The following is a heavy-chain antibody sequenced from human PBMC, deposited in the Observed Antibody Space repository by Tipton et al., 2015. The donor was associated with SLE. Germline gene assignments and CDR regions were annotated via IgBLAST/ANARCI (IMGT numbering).Heavy chain of an antibody. CDR1: GGSISSSY. V-gene: IGHV4-59*12. D-gene: IGHD3-10*01. Sequence: TLSLTCTVSGGSISSSYWSWIRQPPGKGLEWIGCIYYSGGTNYNPSLKSRVTISVDTSKKEFSLKLSSVTAADTAGYYCARSSATGFYYMDVWGKGTTVTVSS. CDR3: ARSSATGFYYMDV. J-gene: IGHJ6*03. CDR2: IYYSGGT.